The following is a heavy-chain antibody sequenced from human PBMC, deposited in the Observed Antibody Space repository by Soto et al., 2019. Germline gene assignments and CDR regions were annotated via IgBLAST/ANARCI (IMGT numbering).Heavy chain of an antibody. CDR2: ISWSATYR. CDR3: VRAGGVAARPKYYSGMDL. CDR1: SFVFDSSA. V-gene: IGHV3-21*06. Sequence: ETQWVDSGGGLVKPGGPLRLSCGASSFVFDSSAMNWVPQAPGKGLVGVSSISWSATYRDYAEGVKGRFTISRDNANNSLFLQKSGLRVEDTAVYYCVRAGGVAARPKYYSGMDLWGQGTTVSVSS. J-gene: IGHJ6*02. D-gene: IGHD6-6*01.